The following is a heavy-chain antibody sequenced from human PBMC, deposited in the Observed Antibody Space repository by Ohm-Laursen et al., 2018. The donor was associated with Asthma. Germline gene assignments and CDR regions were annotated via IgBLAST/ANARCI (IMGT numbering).Heavy chain of an antibody. CDR3: AKALYYDFWSGYSNWFDP. CDR2: IYPDGGEK. Sequence: SLRLSCAAPGLPFSNFWMSWVRQAPGKELEWVANIYPDGGEKYYVDSVDGRFTISRDNAKNSLYLQMNSLRAEDTAVYYCAKALYYDFWSGYSNWFDPWGQGTLVTVSS. CDR1: GLPFSNFW. V-gene: IGHV3-7*05. J-gene: IGHJ5*02. D-gene: IGHD3-3*01.